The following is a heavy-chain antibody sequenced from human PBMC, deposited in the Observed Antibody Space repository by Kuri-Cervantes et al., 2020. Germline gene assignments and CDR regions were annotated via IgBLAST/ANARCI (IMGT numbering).Heavy chain of an antibody. CDR1: GYTFTSYG. Sequence: ASVKVSCKASGYTFTSYGISWVRQAPGQRLEWMGWISAYNGNTNYAQKLQGRVTMTTDTSTSTAYMELRSLRSDDTAVYYCARVFLGFSGYTMGYSYGFDDYWGQGTLVTVSS. J-gene: IGHJ4*02. D-gene: IGHD5-18*01. CDR3: ARVFLGFSGYTMGYSYGFDDY. CDR2: ISAYNGNT. V-gene: IGHV1-18*01.